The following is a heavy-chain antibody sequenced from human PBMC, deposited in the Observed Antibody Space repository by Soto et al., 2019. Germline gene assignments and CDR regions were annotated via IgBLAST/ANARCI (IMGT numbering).Heavy chain of an antibody. CDR1: GFTFSSYS. CDR2: ISSSSSYI. J-gene: IGHJ4*02. D-gene: IGHD6-6*01. Sequence: GGSLRLSCAASGFTFSSYSMNWVRQAPGKGLEWVSSISSSSSYIYYADSVKGRFTISRDNAKNSLYLQMNSLRAEDTAVYYCAREEERTEYSSFGGFDYWGQGTLVTVYS. CDR3: AREEERTEYSSFGGFDY. V-gene: IGHV3-21*01.